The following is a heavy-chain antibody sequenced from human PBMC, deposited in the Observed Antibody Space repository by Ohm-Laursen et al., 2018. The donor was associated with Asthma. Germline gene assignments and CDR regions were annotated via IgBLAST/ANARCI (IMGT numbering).Heavy chain of an antibody. CDR1: GFTFRSYA. CDR3: TKETLPKSASYATYFDL. Sequence: SLRLSCAASGFTFRSYAMHWVRQAPGKGLEWLAGVSIDGSKEFYVDSVMGRFTVSRDNAKNTMYLQMNSLRGEDTAVYFCTKETLPKSASYATYFDLWGPGTLVSVSS. J-gene: IGHJ4*02. V-gene: IGHV3-30-3*02. D-gene: IGHD5-12*01. CDR2: VSIDGSKE.